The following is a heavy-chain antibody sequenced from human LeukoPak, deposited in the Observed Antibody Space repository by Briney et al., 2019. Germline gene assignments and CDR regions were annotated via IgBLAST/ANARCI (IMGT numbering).Heavy chain of an antibody. CDR1: GDSMTSSY. J-gene: IGHJ5*02. D-gene: IGHD3-16*01. CDR2: LYYNGDT. CDR3: VKGSGRTGGT. Sequence: SETLSLTCSVSGDSMTSSYWSWIRQPPGKGLEWIGYLYYNGDTASNPSLKSRATTSLDTSKNQFYPRMNSVTAADTAVYYCVKGSGRTGGTWGQGILVTVSS. V-gene: IGHV4-59*12.